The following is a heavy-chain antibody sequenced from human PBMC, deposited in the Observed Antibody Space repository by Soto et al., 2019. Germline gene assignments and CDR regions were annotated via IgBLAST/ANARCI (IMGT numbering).Heavy chain of an antibody. CDR1: DDSINSDKYY. CDR2: IYYRGNA. CDR3: ARREGLATISYYFDF. D-gene: IGHD3-9*01. V-gene: IGHV4-39*01. J-gene: IGHJ4*02. Sequence: SETLSLTCSVSDDSINSDKYYWGWIRQPPGKGLEWIGSIYYRGNAYYNPSLQTRVTISLDKSKSQFSLKLNSVTAADSAVYFCARREGLATISYYFDFWGRGALVPVSS.